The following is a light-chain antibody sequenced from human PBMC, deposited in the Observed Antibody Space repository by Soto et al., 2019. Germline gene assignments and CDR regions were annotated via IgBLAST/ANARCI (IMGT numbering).Light chain of an antibody. J-gene: IGKJ1*01. CDR3: QHYGTTPWT. V-gene: IGKV3-20*01. Sequence: ETVLTQSPGTLSLSPGERVTLSCRASQSVCSRCLAWYQQKPGQSHRLLIYGASSRATGIPDRFSGSGSGTDFTLTISRLETEDFAVYYCQHYGTTPWTFGQGTKVGIK. CDR1: QSVCSRC. CDR2: GAS.